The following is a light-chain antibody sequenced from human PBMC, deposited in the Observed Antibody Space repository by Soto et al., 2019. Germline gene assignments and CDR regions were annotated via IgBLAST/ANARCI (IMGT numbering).Light chain of an antibody. CDR2: GAS. V-gene: IGKV3-15*01. CDR3: QQYNNWPPWT. J-gene: IGKJ1*01. Sequence: EIVMTQSPATLSVSPGERATLSCRASQSVSSNLAWSQQKPGQAPRLLIYGASTRATGITARFSGSGSWTEFTLTISSLQAEAFAVYYCQQYNNWPPWTVGQGTKVESK. CDR1: QSVSSN.